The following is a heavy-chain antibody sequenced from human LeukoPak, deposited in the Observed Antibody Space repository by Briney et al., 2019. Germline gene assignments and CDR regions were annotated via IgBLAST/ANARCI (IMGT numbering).Heavy chain of an antibody. CDR3: AREGSNSWFDY. V-gene: IGHV4-61*01. D-gene: IGHD6-13*01. CDR1: GGSISSSSYY. J-gene: IGHJ4*02. CDR2: IYYSGST. Sequence: PSETLSLTCTVSGGSISSSSYYWSWIRQPPGKGLEWIGYIYYSGSTNYNPSLKSRVTISVDTSKNQFSLKLSSVTAADTAVYYCAREGSNSWFDYWGQGTLVTVSS.